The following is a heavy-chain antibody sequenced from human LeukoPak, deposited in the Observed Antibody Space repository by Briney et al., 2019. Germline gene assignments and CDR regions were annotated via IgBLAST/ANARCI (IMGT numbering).Heavy chain of an antibody. CDR1: GYSINNANY. V-gene: IGHV4-38-2*01. CDR3: ARASVEHSIVVGDYVDY. D-gene: IGHD2-15*01. J-gene: IGHJ4*02. CDR2: ISQSGIA. Sequence: PSETLSLTCAVSGYSINNANYWAWIRQPPGKGLEWIGNISQSGIASYNPSLKSRVTISLDTSKNHFSLNLRSVTAADTAVYFCARASVEHSIVVGDYVDYWGQGTLVTVSS.